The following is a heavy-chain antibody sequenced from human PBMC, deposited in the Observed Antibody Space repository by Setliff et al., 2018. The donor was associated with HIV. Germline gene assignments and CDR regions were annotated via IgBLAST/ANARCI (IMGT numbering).Heavy chain of an antibody. V-gene: IGHV4-34*01. J-gene: IGHJ3*02. CDR2: INHSGDT. Sequence: SETLSLTCAVYGGSFSGYFWSWIRQSPGKGLEWIGEINHSGDTYYNPSLKSRVPISIDTSKNQFSLKLTSVTAADTAVYYCARGRDYVWGNYHYSGGGAFDIGGQGTAVTVSS. CDR3: ARGRDYVWGNYHYSGGGAFDI. D-gene: IGHD3-16*02. CDR1: GGSFSGYF.